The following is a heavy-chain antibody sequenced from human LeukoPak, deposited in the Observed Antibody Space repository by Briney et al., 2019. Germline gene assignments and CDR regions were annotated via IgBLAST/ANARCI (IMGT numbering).Heavy chain of an antibody. CDR2: INTDGSST. CDR3: ARGPPISSVAAAAKSSGYFDY. D-gene: IGHD6-13*01. CDR1: GFTFSSYW. V-gene: IGHV3-74*01. J-gene: IGHJ4*02. Sequence: GGSLRLSCAASGFTFSSYWMHWVRQAPGKGLVWVSRINTDGSSTSYADSVKGRFTISRANAKNTLYLQMNSLRAEDTAVYYCARGPPISSVAAAAKSSGYFDYWGQGTLVTVSS.